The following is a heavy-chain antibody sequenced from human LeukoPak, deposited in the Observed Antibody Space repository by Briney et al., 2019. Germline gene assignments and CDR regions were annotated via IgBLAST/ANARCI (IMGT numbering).Heavy chain of an antibody. CDR1: GGSISSYY. CDR2: IYYSGST. CDR3: ARVGERVPAAISSRWTKKYGMDV. Sequence: PSETLSLTCTVSGGSISSYYWSWIRQPPGKGLEWIGYIYYSGSTNYNPSLKSRVTISVDTSKNQFSLKLSSVTAADTAVYYCARVGERVPAAISSRWTKKYGMDVWGQGTTVTVSS. V-gene: IGHV4-59*12. D-gene: IGHD2-2*02. J-gene: IGHJ6*02.